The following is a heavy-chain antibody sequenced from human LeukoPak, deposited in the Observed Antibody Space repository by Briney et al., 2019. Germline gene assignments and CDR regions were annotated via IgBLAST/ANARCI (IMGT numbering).Heavy chain of an antibody. CDR1: GYTFTSYY. Sequence: ASVKVSCKASGYTFTSYYMHWVRQAPGQGLEWMGIINPSGGSTSYAQKFQGRVTMARDTSTSTVYKELSSLRSEDTAVYYCARNIPSYDYVWGSYRYDDAFDIWGQGTMVTVSS. J-gene: IGHJ3*02. V-gene: IGHV1-46*01. D-gene: IGHD3-16*02. CDR2: INPSGGST. CDR3: ARNIPSYDYVWGSYRYDDAFDI.